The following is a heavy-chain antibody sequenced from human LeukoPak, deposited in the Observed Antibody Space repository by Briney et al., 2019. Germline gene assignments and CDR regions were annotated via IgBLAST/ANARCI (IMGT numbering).Heavy chain of an antibody. CDR1: GGTISPYF. CDR3: ARDDYRGVTNFDP. V-gene: IGHV4-59*01. CDR2: ISYTGST. J-gene: IGHJ5*02. D-gene: IGHD3-10*01. Sequence: SETLSLTCTVSGGTISPYFWSWIRQPPGKGLEWIGYISYTGSTNYNPSLKSRVTISVDTSKNQFSLQLTSVTAADTAVYYCARDDYRGVTNFDPWGQGTLVTVSS.